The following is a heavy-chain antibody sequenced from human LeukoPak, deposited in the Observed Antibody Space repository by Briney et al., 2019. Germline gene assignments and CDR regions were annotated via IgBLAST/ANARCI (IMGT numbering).Heavy chain of an antibody. CDR1: GGTFSSYV. D-gene: IGHD3-10*01. J-gene: IGHJ4*02. V-gene: IGHV1-2*02. Sequence: AAVNVSCKASGGTFSSYVISWVRQAPGQGLEWLGWINPNSGGTNYAQKFQGRVTMTRDTSISTAYMELSRLRSDDTAVYYCAREMGVFDYWGQGTLVTVSS. CDR2: INPNSGGT. CDR3: AREMGVFDY.